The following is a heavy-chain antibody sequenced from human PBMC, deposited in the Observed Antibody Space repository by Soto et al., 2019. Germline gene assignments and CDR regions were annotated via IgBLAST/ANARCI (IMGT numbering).Heavy chain of an antibody. CDR2: IWYDGSNK. D-gene: IGHD3-10*01. CDR3: ARDPRHYGSGIDY. Sequence: QVQLVESGGGVVQPGRSLRLSCAASGFTFSSYGMHWVRQAPGKGLEWVAVIWYDGSNKYYADSVKGRFTISRDNSKNTLYLQMNSLRAEDTAVYYCARDPRHYGSGIDYWGQGTLVTVSS. CDR1: GFTFSSYG. J-gene: IGHJ4*02. V-gene: IGHV3-33*01.